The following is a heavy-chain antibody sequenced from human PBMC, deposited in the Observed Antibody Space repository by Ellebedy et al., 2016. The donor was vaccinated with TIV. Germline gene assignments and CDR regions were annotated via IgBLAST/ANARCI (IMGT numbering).Heavy chain of an antibody. CDR3: ATGGRIPATRGLNWPFDY. V-gene: IGHV1-2*02. Sequence: AASVKVSCKASGYTFAAYYLHWVRLGPGQGLQWMGWINPNSGATNYAQELHGRVTMTRDTSISTAYMELNSLRSDDTDVYYCATGGRIPATRGLNWPFDYWGQGSPVSVS. J-gene: IGHJ4*02. D-gene: IGHD3-10*01. CDR2: INPNSGAT. CDR1: GYTFAAYY.